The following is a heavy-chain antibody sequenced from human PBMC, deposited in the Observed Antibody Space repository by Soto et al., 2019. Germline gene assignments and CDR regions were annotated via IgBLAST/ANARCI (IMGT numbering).Heavy chain of an antibody. D-gene: IGHD2-2*01. Sequence: QVQLVQSGAEVKKPGSSVKVSCKASGGTFSSYTISWVRQAPGQGLEWMGRIIPILGIANYAQKFQGRVTITADKSMSTAYMELSSLRSEDTAVYYCARYSSTSCYDCYYYMDVWGKGTTVTVSS. CDR3: ARYSSTSCYDCYYYMDV. CDR2: IIPILGIA. V-gene: IGHV1-69*02. J-gene: IGHJ6*03. CDR1: GGTFSSYT.